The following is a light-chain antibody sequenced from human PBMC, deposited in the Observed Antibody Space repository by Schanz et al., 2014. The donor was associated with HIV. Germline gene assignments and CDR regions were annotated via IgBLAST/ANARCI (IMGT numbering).Light chain of an antibody. CDR1: QSVSSSY. V-gene: IGKV3-20*01. Sequence: EIVMTQSPATLSVSPGERATLSCRASQSVSSSYLAWYQQKPGQAPRLLIYGASTRATGIPDRFSGSASGTDFTLTISRLEPEDFAVYYCQQYATSSWTFGQGTKVEIK. J-gene: IGKJ1*01. CDR2: GAS. CDR3: QQYATSSWT.